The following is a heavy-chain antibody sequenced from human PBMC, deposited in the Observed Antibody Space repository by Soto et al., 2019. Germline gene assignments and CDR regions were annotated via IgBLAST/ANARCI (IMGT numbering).Heavy chain of an antibody. J-gene: IGHJ4*02. CDR2: IIPIFGTA. CDR1: GGTFSSYA. CDR3: ARVPLQGGIAARTNYFDY. D-gene: IGHD6-6*01. V-gene: IGHV1-69*13. Sequence: GASVKVSCKASGGTFSSYAISWVRQAPGQGLEWMGGIIPIFGTANYAQKFQGRVTITADESTSTAYMELSSLRSEDTAVYYCARVPLQGGIAARTNYFDYWGQGTLVTVSS.